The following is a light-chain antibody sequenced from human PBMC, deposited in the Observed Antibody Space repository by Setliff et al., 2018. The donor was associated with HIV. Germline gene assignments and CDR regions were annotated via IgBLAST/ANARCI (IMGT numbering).Light chain of an antibody. CDR3: CSYAGSGTYV. J-gene: IGLJ1*01. Sequence: QSALTQPASVSGSPGQSITISCTGTSSDVGSYNLVSWYQQHPGKAPKLMIYDVSKRPSGVSNRFSGFKSGNTASLPISGLQAEDEADYYCCSYAGSGTYVFGTGTKVTVL. CDR1: SSDVGSYNL. CDR2: DVS. V-gene: IGLV2-23*02.